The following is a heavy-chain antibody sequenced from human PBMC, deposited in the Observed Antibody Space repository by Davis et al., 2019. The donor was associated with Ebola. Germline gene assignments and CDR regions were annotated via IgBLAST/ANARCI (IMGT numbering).Heavy chain of an antibody. J-gene: IGHJ4*02. CDR2: ITGSGGSA. CDR1: GFTFSSYA. D-gene: IGHD3-22*01. CDR3: AKSGVAYDSSGYYDY. V-gene: IGHV3-23*01. Sequence: PGGSLRLSCAASGFTFSSYAMIWVRQAPGKGLEWVSTITGSGGSAYYADSVKGRFTISRDTSKNTLYLQMNSLRAEDTAVYYCAKSGVAYDSSGYYDYWGQGTLVTVSS.